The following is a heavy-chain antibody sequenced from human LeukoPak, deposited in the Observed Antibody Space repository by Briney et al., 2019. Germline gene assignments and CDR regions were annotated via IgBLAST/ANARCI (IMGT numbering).Heavy chain of an antibody. D-gene: IGHD6-13*01. Sequence: ASVKVSCKASGYTFTSYGISWVRQAPGQGLEWMGWISAYNGNTNYAQKLQGRVTMTTDTSTSTAYMELRSLRSDDTAVYYCARGGSSSWLYYYYYYMDVWGKGTTVTVSS. CDR3: ARGGSSSWLYYYYYYMDV. CDR2: ISAYNGNT. V-gene: IGHV1-18*01. CDR1: GYTFTSYG. J-gene: IGHJ6*03.